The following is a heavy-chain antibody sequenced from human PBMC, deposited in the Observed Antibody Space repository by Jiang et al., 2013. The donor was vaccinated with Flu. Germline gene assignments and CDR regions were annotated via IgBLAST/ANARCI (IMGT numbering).Heavy chain of an antibody. CDR1: GFTFNNYG. J-gene: IGHJ4*02. D-gene: IGHD3/OR15-3a*01. V-gene: IGHV3-33*01. CDR3: ARDPSGGTGYGDY. Sequence: QLLESGGGVVQPGRSLRLSCAASGFTFNNYGMHWVRQAPGKGLEWVAVIWYDGSNKYYADSVKGRFTISRDNSKNTLYLQMNSLRAEDTAVYYCARDPSGGTGYGDYWGQGTLVTVSS. CDR2: IWYDGSNK.